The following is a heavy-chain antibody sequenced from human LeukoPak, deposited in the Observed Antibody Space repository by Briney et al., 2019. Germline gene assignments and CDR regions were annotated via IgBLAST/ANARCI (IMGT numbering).Heavy chain of an antibody. CDR2: INYSGNT. D-gene: IGHD1-26*01. CDR1: GGSISSSRYS. V-gene: IGHV4-39*01. Sequence: PSQTLSLTRTLSGGSISSSRYSWGWIPHPPGKRLEWIGSINYSGNTYYNPPLNSRVIISVDTSKNQFSLKLTSVTAADMAVDYCARRLVVGNSGYYFDYWGQGTLVTVSS. CDR3: ARRLVVGNSGYYFDY. J-gene: IGHJ4*02.